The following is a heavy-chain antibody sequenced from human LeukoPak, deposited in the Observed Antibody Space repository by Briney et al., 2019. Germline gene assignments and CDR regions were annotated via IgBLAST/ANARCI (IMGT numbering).Heavy chain of an antibody. CDR3: ARGSPWDGFDP. V-gene: IGHV4-61*01. CDR2: IYYSGST. Sequence: SETLSLTCTVSGGSISSSSYYWSWIRQPPGKGLEWIGYIYYSGSTNYNPSLKSRVTISVDTSKNQFSLKLSSVTAADTAVYYCARGSPWDGFDPWGQGTLVTVSS. J-gene: IGHJ5*02. D-gene: IGHD1-26*01. CDR1: GGSISSSSYY.